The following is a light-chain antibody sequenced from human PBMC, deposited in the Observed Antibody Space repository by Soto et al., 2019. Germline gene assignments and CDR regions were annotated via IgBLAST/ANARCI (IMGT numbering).Light chain of an antibody. J-gene: IGKJ4*02. V-gene: IGKV1-9*01. Sequence: DIQLTQSPSFLSASVGDRVTITCRASQGISSYLAWYQQKPGKAPKLLIYDASTLQSGAPSRFSGSGSGTDFTLTISSLQSEDFATYYCLHLNSYPLTFGGGTKVEIK. CDR2: DAS. CDR1: QGISSY. CDR3: LHLNSYPLT.